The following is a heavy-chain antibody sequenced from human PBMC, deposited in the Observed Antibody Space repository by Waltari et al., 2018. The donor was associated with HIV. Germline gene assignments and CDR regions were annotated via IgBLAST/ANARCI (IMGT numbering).Heavy chain of an antibody. CDR2: IKQDGSEK. CDR3: ARGGFYGSGSKVN. CDR1: GFTFSSSW. Sequence: EVQLVESGGGLVQPGGSLRPYCAASGFTFSSSWMSWVRQAPGKGLEWVANIKQDGSEKYYVDSVNGRFTISRDNAENSLYLQMNSLRAEDTAVYYCARGGFYGSGSKVNWGQGTLVTVSS. V-gene: IGHV3-7*04. D-gene: IGHD3-10*01. J-gene: IGHJ4*02.